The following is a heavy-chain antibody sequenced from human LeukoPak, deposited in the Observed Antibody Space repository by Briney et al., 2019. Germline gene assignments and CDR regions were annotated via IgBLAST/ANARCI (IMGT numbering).Heavy chain of an antibody. CDR3: ARQYEF. CDR2: WHHSGIT. J-gene: IGHJ4*02. V-gene: IGHV4-39*01. D-gene: IGHD3-10*01. Sequence: SETLSLTCTVSGASIISGNYFWGWVRQPPGKRLEWIGSWHHSGITDYNPSLKSRVTIVADTSKNQFSLKLASVDAADSAVYFCARQYEFWGQGTLVTVSS. CDR1: GASIISGNYF.